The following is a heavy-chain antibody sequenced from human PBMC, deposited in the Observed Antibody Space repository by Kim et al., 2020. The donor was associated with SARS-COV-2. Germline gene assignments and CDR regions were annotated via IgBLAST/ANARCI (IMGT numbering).Heavy chain of an antibody. CDR3: ARVVLNWEWALGF. CDR2: IYSDDST. Sequence: GGSLRLSCAASGFMISDNYMSWVRQTPERGLEWVSAIYSDDSTYYTDSVKGRFTISRDTSKNTVYLQMNSLRAEDTAAYYCARVVLNWEWALGFWGQGTLVTVSS. V-gene: IGHV3-53*01. J-gene: IGHJ4*02. CDR1: GFMISDNY. D-gene: IGHD1-26*01.